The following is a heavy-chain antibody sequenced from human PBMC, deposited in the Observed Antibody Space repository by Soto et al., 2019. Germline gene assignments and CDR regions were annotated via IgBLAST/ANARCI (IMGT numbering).Heavy chain of an antibody. Sequence: ALVKVSCKASGYTFTSYGISWVRQAPGQGLEWMGWISAYNGNTNYAQKLQGRVTMTTDTSTSTAYMELRSLRSDDTAVYYCARDIVVVVAATTGDAFDIWGQGTMVTVSS. CDR3: ARDIVVVVAATTGDAFDI. CDR1: GYTFTSYG. J-gene: IGHJ3*02. D-gene: IGHD2-15*01. CDR2: ISAYNGNT. V-gene: IGHV1-18*01.